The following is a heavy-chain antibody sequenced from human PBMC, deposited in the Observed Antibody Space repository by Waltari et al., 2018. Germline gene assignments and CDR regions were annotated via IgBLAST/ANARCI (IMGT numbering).Heavy chain of an antibody. CDR3: ARLSYAHYYGMDV. D-gene: IGHD1-26*01. V-gene: IGHV4-39*07. J-gene: IGHJ6*02. CDR1: GGSISSSNYY. CDR2: IFYSCTT. Sequence: QVQLQESGPGLVKPSETLSLTCTVSGGSISSSNYYWGWIRQPPGKGLEWIGTIFYSCTTFHNPSLKSRVTISVDTSKNQFSLILTSVTAADTAVYFCARLSYAHYYGMDVWGQGTTVTVSS.